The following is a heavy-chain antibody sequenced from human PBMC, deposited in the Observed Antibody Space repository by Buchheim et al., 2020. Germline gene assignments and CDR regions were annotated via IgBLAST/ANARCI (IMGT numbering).Heavy chain of an antibody. CDR1: GFTFSSYA. CDR3: ARDEYSSSWGFHYGMDV. J-gene: IGHJ6*02. V-gene: IGHV3-30-3*01. CDR2: ISYEGSNK. Sequence: QVQRVESGGGVVQPGRSLRLSCAASGFTFSSYAMHWVRQAPGKGLEWVAVISYEGSNKYYADSVKGRFTISRDNSKNRLNLQMNSLRAEDTAVYYCARDEYSSSWGFHYGMDVWGQGTT. D-gene: IGHD6-13*01.